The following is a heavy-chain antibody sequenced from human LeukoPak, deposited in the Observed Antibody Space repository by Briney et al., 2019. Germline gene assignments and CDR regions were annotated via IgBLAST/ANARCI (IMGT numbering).Heavy chain of an antibody. V-gene: IGHV3-7*04. Sequence: GGSLGLSCAASGFTFSSYWMSWVRQAPGKGLEWVANIKQDGSEKYYVDSVKGRFTISRDNAKNSLYLQMNSLRAEDTAVYYCATERGLTINWFDPWGQGTLVTVSS. D-gene: IGHD4/OR15-4a*01. CDR3: ATERGLTINWFDP. CDR2: IKQDGSEK. J-gene: IGHJ5*02. CDR1: GFTFSSYW.